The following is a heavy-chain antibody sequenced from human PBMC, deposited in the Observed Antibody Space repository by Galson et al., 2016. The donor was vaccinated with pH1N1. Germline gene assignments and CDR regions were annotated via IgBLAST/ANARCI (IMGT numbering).Heavy chain of an antibody. Sequence: LSLTCTVSGGSISSGGYYWSWIRQHPGKGLEWIGHIYYSGSTYYNPSLKSRVSISVDTSKNQFSLKLSSVTAADTAVYYCARSLGVGYCTIGVCPGIYMDVWGKGTTVTVSS. CDR2: IYYSGST. CDR1: GGSISSGGYY. D-gene: IGHD2-8*01. J-gene: IGHJ6*03. V-gene: IGHV4-31*03. CDR3: ARSLGVGYCTIGVCPGIYMDV.